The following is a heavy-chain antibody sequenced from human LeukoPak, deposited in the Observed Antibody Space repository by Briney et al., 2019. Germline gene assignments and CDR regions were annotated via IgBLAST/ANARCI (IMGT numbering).Heavy chain of an antibody. V-gene: IGHV5-51*01. CDR3: ARRGSRHDAFDI. J-gene: IGHJ3*02. CDR2: IYPGDSDN. CDR1: GYSFTSYW. Sequence: GESLNISCKGSGYSFTSYWIGWVRQMHGKGLEWMGIIYPGDSDNRYTPSFQGQVTISADKSISTAYLQWSSLKASDTAMYYCARRGSRHDAFDIWGQGTMVTVSS. D-gene: IGHD2-2*01.